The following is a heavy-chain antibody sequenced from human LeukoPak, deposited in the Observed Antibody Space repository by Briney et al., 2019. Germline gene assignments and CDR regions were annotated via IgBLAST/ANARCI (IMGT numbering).Heavy chain of an antibody. J-gene: IGHJ3*02. D-gene: IGHD2-2*01. Sequence: PGGSLRLSCAASEFTFTSYELNWVRQAPGKGLEWVSYISSSGNTISYADSVKGRFTISRDNAKNSLYLQVNSLRAEDTAVYYCARGHLGYCDSTTCYVAFDIWGQGTMVTVSS. CDR2: ISSSGNTI. CDR1: EFTFTSYE. V-gene: IGHV3-48*03. CDR3: ARGHLGYCDSTTCYVAFDI.